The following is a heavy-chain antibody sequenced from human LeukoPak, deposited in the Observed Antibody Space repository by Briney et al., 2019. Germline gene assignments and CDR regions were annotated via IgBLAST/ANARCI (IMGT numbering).Heavy chain of an antibody. D-gene: IGHD3-10*01. J-gene: IGHJ3*02. V-gene: IGHV4-61*02. Sequence: SETLSLTCTVSGGSISSSSYYWGWIRQPAGKGLEWIGRIYTSGSTNYNPSLKSRVTISVDTSKNQFSLKLSSVTAADTAVYYCARESRTYYYGSGSLADAFDIWGQGTMVTVSS. CDR2: IYTSGST. CDR3: ARESRTYYYGSGSLADAFDI. CDR1: GGSISSSSYY.